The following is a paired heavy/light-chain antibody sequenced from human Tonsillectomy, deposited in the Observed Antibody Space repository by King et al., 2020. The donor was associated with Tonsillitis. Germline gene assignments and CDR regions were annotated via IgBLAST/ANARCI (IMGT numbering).Light chain of an antibody. J-gene: IGKJ2*01. CDR1: QSVLYRYKNKSY. CDR2: WAF. Sequence: IVMTQSPDSLAVSLGEGATINCKSSQSVLYRYKNKSYLGWYQQKPGQPPKLLIYWAFTRAPGVPDRFSGSGSGTDFTLTISSLQPEDVAIYYCQQYYTTPVTFGQGTKLEI. V-gene: IGKV4-1*01. CDR3: QQYYTTPVT.
Heavy chain of an antibody. V-gene: IGHV5-51*01. CDR1: GYNFSNYW. CDR2: IYPGDSDA. D-gene: IGHD3-22*01. Sequence: EVQLVQSGPEVKKPGQSLKISCQTSGYNFSNYWIVWVRQMPGKGLESMGFIYPGDSDARYSPSFQGQITLSADKSTTVAFLQWRSLKASDTAVYYCARHLHSGKYDSTFYTDVFDIWGQGTMVTVSS. J-gene: IGHJ3*02. CDR3: ARHLHSGKYDSTFYTDVFDI.